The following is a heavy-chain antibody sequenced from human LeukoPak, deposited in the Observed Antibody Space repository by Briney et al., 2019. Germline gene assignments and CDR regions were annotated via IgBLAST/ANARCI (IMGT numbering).Heavy chain of an antibody. V-gene: IGHV3-7*05. CDR2: IKQDGSEK. CDR3: ARSTIFEY. Sequence: GGSLRLSCAVSGFTFSSYWMSWVRQAPGKGLEWVANIKQDGSEKNYVDSVKGRFTISRDNAENSVYLQMNSLTAEDTAVYYCARSTIFEYWGQGTLVTVS. D-gene: IGHD2/OR15-2a*01. CDR1: GFTFSSYW. J-gene: IGHJ4*02.